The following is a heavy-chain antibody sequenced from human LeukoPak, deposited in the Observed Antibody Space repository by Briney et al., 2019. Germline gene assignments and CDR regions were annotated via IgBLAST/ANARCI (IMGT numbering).Heavy chain of an antibody. CDR2: ISSSGGTI. CDR1: GFTFSDYH. J-gene: IGHJ4*02. Sequence: GGSLRLSCAASGFTFSDYHMSWIRQVPGKGLEWISYISSSGGTISYADSVKGRFTISRDNAKNSLYLQMNSLRAEDTAVYYCARGPVSSSGFFGYWGQGTLVTVSS. CDR3: ARGPVSSSGFFGY. V-gene: IGHV3-11*01. D-gene: IGHD6-19*01.